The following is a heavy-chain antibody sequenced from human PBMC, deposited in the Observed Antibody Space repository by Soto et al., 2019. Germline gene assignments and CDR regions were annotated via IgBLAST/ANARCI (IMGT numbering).Heavy chain of an antibody. D-gene: IGHD1-7*01. CDR2: IYYSGST. CDR1: GGSISSCY. CDR3: AGNYGHVFDI. V-gene: IGHV4-59*01. J-gene: IGHJ3*02. Sequence: PSEALSLSNTGSGGSISSCYGRWFRQPPGKGLEWIGYIYYSGSTNYNPSLKSRVTISVDTSKNQFSLKLSSVTAADTAVYYCAGNYGHVFDIWRQGTMVPGSS.